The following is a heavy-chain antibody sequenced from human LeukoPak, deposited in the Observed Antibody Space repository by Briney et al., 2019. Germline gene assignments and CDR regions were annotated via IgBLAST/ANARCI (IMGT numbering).Heavy chain of an antibody. CDR1: GGSISSYY. J-gene: IGHJ5*02. CDR3: ARIAARRYSFWFDP. Sequence: SETLSLTCTVSGGSISSYYWSWIRQPPGKGLEWIGYIYYSGSTNYNPSLKSRVTISVDTSKNQFSLKLSSVTAADTAVYYCARIAARRYSFWFDPWGQGTLVTVSS. D-gene: IGHD6-6*01. V-gene: IGHV4-59*01. CDR2: IYYSGST.